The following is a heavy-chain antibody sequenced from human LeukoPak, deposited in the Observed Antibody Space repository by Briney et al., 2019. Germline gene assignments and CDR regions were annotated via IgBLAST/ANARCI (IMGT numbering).Heavy chain of an antibody. Sequence: SETLSLTCSVSGGPVATSSYYWGWIRQPPGKGLEWIGSIYYSGSTYYNPSLKSRVTISVDTSKNQFSLKLSSVTAADTAVYFCASTTYYYDSSGYSHFDYWGQGTLVTVSS. D-gene: IGHD3-22*01. V-gene: IGHV4-39*01. J-gene: IGHJ4*02. CDR3: ASTTYYYDSSGYSHFDY. CDR2: IYYSGST. CDR1: GGPVATSSYY.